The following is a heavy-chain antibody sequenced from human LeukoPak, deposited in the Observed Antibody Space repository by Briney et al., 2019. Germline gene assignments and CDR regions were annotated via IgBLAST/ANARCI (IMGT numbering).Heavy chain of an antibody. J-gene: IGHJ5*02. CDR2: ISSSSSYI. Sequence: PGESLRLSCVVSGLTYSDYYMSWVRQAPGKGLEWVSSISSSSSYIYYADSVKGRFTISRDNAKNSLYLQMNSLRAEDTVVYYCARDQTTVVTPQWFDPWGQGTLVTVSS. CDR3: ARDQTTVVTPQWFDP. CDR1: GLTYSDYY. V-gene: IGHV3-21*01. D-gene: IGHD4-23*01.